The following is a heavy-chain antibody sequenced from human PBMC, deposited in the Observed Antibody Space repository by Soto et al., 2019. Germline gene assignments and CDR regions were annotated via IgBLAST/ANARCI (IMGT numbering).Heavy chain of an antibody. J-gene: IGHJ3*02. Sequence: SETLSLTCTVSGGSISSGGYYWSWIRQHPGKGLEWIGYIYYSGSTYYNPSLKSRVTISVDTSKNQFSLKLSSVTAADTAVYYCARGRWIADHLRHAFDIWGQGTMVTVSS. V-gene: IGHV4-31*03. D-gene: IGHD6-13*01. CDR3: ARGRWIADHLRHAFDI. CDR1: GGSISSGGYY. CDR2: IYYSGST.